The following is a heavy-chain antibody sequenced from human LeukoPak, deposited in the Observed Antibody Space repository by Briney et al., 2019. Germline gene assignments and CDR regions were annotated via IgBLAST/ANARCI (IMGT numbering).Heavy chain of an antibody. CDR1: GFTFSTYT. CDR3: VKDRCSSTRCYVSWLDP. V-gene: IGHV3-64D*06. D-gene: IGHD2-2*01. J-gene: IGHJ5*02. CDR2: ISNNGGST. Sequence: GGSLRLSCSASGFTFSTYTMHWVRQAPGKGLEYVSAISNNGGSTYYADSVKGRFTISRGNSKNTLYLQMSSLRTEDTAVYYCVKDRCSSTRCYVSWLDPWGQGTLVTVSS.